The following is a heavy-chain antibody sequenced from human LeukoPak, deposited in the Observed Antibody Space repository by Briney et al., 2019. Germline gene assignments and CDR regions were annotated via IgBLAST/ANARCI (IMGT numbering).Heavy chain of an antibody. D-gene: IGHD2-15*01. CDR3: ATLFCSGGSCY. CDR1: GFTFSSKY. CDR2: MYSGGNT. Sequence: GASLRLSCAASGFTFSSKYMSWVRQAPGKGLECVSIMYSGGNTYYADSVKRRFTISRDNSKNTLYLQMDTLRAEDTAVYYCATLFCSGGSCYWGQGTLVTYSS. V-gene: IGHV3-53*01. J-gene: IGHJ4*02.